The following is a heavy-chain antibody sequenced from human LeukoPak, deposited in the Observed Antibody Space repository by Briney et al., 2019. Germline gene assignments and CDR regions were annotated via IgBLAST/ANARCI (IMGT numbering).Heavy chain of an antibody. CDR3: TSYYDSSGYPGDY. CDR2: IRSKAYGGTT. J-gene: IGHJ4*02. CDR1: GFTFGDYA. Sequence: GRSLRLSCTASGFTFGDYAMSWLRQAPGKGLEWVGFIRSKAYGGTTEYAASVKGRFTISRDDSKSIAYLQMNSLKTEDTAVYYCTSYYDSSGYPGDYWGQGTLVTVSS. D-gene: IGHD3-22*01. V-gene: IGHV3-49*03.